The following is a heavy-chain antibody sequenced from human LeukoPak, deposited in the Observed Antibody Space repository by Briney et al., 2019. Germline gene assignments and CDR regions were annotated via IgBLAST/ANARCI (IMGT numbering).Heavy chain of an antibody. CDR1: GYTFTDYY. V-gene: IGHV1-46*01. Sequence: ASVKVSCKASGYTFTDYYIHWVRQAPGQGLEWMGLINPSGSSTIYAQKFQGRVTMTRDMSTSTDYMELSSLRSEDTAVYYCARDNSVGDYAWWFDPWGQGTLVTVSS. D-gene: IGHD1-26*01. J-gene: IGHJ5*02. CDR2: INPSGSST. CDR3: ARDNSVGDYAWWFDP.